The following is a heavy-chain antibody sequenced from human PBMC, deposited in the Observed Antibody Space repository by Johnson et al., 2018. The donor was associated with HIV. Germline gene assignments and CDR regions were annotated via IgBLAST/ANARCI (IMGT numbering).Heavy chain of an antibody. CDR2: INQDGSEK. D-gene: IGHD4-17*01. Sequence: VVEWVANINQDGSEKYYVDSMKGRFTIYRDNPKNSLYLQINSLRAEDTAVYYCAREGTSEPLHRIYDYGDYPTFDIWGRGTMVTVSS. CDR3: AREGTSEPLHRIYDYGDYPTFDI. J-gene: IGHJ3*02. V-gene: IGHV3-7*01.